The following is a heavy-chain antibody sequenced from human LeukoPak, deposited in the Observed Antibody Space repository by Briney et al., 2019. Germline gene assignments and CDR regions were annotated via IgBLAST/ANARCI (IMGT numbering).Heavy chain of an antibody. CDR2: ISYDGSNK. CDR1: GFTFSSYA. V-gene: IGHV3-30-3*01. D-gene: IGHD5-12*01. J-gene: IGHJ4*02. CDR3: ARDLTRYSGYDPFDY. Sequence: GGSLRLSCAASGFTFSSYAMRWVRQAPGKGLEWVAVISYDGSNKYYADSVKGRFTISRDNSKNTLYLQMNSLRAEDTAVYYCARDLTRYSGYDPFDYWGQGTLVTVSS.